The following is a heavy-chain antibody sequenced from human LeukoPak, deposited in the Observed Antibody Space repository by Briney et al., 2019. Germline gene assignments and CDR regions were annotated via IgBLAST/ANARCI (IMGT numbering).Heavy chain of an antibody. Sequence: PGGSLRLSCAASRFTFSNYAMNWVRQARGKGLEWVSSISGSGGSTYYADSVKGRFTISRDNSKNTLYLQMNSLRAEDTAIYYCAKVRYVGYYFDTWGQGTLVTVSS. CDR3: AKVRYVGYYFDT. J-gene: IGHJ4*02. D-gene: IGHD3-9*01. CDR1: RFTFSNYA. CDR2: ISGSGGST. V-gene: IGHV3-23*01.